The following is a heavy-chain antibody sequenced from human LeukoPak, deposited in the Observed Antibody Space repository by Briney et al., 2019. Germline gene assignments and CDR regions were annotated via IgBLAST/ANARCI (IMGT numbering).Heavy chain of an antibody. Sequence: PGRSLRLSRAASGFTFSSYAMHWVRQAPGKGLEWVSRISSDGTGTTHADSVKGRFTISRDNARNTLYLQMNSLRAEDTAVYYCVRGGFGNTIRCPRDWFDHWGQGSLVTVSS. D-gene: IGHD3-3*01. CDR2: ISSDGTGT. V-gene: IGHV3-74*03. CDR3: VRGGFGNTIRCPRDWFDH. J-gene: IGHJ5*02. CDR1: GFTFSSYA.